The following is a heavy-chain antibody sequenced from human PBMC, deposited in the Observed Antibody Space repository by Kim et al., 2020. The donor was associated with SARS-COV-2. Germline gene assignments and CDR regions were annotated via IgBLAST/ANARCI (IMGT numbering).Heavy chain of an antibody. Sequence: GGSLRLSCEASGFTFTDYWMSWVRQAPGKGLEWVADIKRDGSHKYYADSVKGRFSISRDNAKDSLYLQMSSLRVEDTAVYYCFSEVGHWGQGILITVSS. J-gene: IGHJ4*02. CDR1: GFTFTDYW. CDR3: FSEVGH. D-gene: IGHD1-26*01. CDR2: IKRDGSHK. V-gene: IGHV3-7*01.